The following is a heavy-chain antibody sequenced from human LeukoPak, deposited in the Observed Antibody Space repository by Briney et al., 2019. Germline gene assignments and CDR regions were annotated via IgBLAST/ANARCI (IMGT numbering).Heavy chain of an antibody. CDR3: ARSRSYYDILTGYTHWFDP. D-gene: IGHD3-9*01. Sequence: SETLSLTCTVSGGSISSYYWSWIRQPPGKGLEWIGYIYYSGSTNYNPSLKSRVTISVDTSKNQFSLKLSSVTAADTAVYYCARSRSYYDILTGYTHWFDPWGQGTLVTVPS. V-gene: IGHV4-59*01. CDR1: GGSISSYY. CDR2: IYYSGST. J-gene: IGHJ5*02.